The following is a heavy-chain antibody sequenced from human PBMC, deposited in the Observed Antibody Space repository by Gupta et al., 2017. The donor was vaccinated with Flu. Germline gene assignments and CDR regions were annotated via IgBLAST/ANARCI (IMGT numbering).Heavy chain of an antibody. Sequence: RQAPGQGLEWMGWINPNSDSTNYAQKFQDRVTMTRDTSVSTVYMELRSLRLDDTAVYYCARDGDFQGTNWFDPWGQGTLLIVSS. J-gene: IGHJ5*02. CDR3: ARDGDFQGTNWFDP. V-gene: IGHV1-2*02. D-gene: IGHD1-1*01. CDR2: INPNSDST.